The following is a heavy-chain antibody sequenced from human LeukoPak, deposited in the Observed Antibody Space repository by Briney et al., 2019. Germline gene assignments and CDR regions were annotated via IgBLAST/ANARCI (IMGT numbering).Heavy chain of an antibody. V-gene: IGHV4-59*01. D-gene: IGHD3-10*01. CDR3: ARGGGFGELLGPYFDY. CDR2: IYYSGSA. CDR1: GGSISSYY. J-gene: IGHJ4*02. Sequence: PSETLSLTCTVSGGSISSYYWSWIRQPPGKGLEWIGYIYYSGSANYNPSLKSRVTISVDTSKNQFSLKLSSVTAADTAVYYCARGGGFGELLGPYFDYWGQGTLVTVSS.